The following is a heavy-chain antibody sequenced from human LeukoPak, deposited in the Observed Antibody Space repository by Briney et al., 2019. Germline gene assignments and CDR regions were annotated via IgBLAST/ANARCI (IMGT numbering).Heavy chain of an antibody. J-gene: IGHJ4*02. Sequence: GGSLRLSRAASGFTFTNYAMSWVRQAPGKGLEWVSALSASGGSTYYADSVKGRFTISRDNSKNMLYLQMNSLRAEDTAVYYCAKSIVGVSGFGYWGQGALVTVSS. V-gene: IGHV3-23*01. D-gene: IGHD1-26*01. CDR2: LSASGGST. CDR3: AKSIVGVSGFGY. CDR1: GFTFTNYA.